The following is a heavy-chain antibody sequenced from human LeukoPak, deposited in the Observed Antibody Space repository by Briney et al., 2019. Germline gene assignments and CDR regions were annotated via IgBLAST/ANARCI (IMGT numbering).Heavy chain of an antibody. J-gene: IGHJ5*02. V-gene: IGHV3-9*01. Sequence: GGSLRLSCAASGFTFSSYAMHWVRQAPGKGLEWVSGISWNSGSIGYADSVKGRFTISRDNAKNSLYLQMNSLRAEDTALYYCAKDIAAAGSATGFDPWGQGTLVTVSS. D-gene: IGHD6-13*01. CDR1: GFTFSSYA. CDR2: ISWNSGSI. CDR3: AKDIAAAGSATGFDP.